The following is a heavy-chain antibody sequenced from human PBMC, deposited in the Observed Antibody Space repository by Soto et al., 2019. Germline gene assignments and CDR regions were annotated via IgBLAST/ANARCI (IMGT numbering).Heavy chain of an antibody. CDR2: IYYGGST. J-gene: IGHJ4*02. V-gene: IGHV4-39*01. CDR3: ARRSNSGWFFDY. Sequence: QLQLQESGPGLVQPSETLSLTCTVSGGSISSISPYWGWIRQPPGKGREWIGTIYYGGSTLYNTSLKSRVTISVDTSKNQFSLKLNSVTAADPALYYCARRSNSGWFFDYWGQGTLVTVSS. D-gene: IGHD6-13*01. CDR1: GGSISSISPY.